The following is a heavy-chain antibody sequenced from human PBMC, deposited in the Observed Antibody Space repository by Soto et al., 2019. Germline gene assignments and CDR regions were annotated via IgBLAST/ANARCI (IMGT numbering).Heavy chain of an antibody. D-gene: IGHD6-19*01. CDR3: ARVGDPSRAPEPWLVRHYFDY. CDR1: GGTFSSYT. V-gene: IGHV1-69*02. J-gene: IGHJ4*02. CDR2: IIPILGIA. Sequence: GASVKVSCKASGGTFSSYTISWVRQAPGQGLEWMGRIIPILGIANYAQKFQGRVTITADKPTSTAYMELSSLRSEDTAVYYCARVGDPSRAPEPWLVRHYFDYWGQGTLVTVSS.